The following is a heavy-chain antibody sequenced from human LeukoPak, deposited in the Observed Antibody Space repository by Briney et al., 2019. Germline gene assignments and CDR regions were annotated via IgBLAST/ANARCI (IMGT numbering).Heavy chain of an antibody. J-gene: IGHJ4*02. CDR2: ISPGGST. D-gene: IGHD3-10*01. V-gene: IGHV3-23*01. Sequence: GGSLRLSCSASGFTFSSDWMTWVRQAPGRGLEWVSNISPGGSTNYADSVKGRFTISRDNNKNTMYLQMNSLRAEDTAVYYCAKRSGSGGPFDYWGQGILVTVSS. CDR1: GFTFSSDW. CDR3: AKRSGSGGPFDY.